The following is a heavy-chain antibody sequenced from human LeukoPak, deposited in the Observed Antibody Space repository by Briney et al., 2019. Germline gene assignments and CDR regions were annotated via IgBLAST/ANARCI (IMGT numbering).Heavy chain of an antibody. D-gene: IGHD5-12*01. J-gene: IGHJ6*03. CDR2: ISGSGGHT. Sequence: GGSLRLSCAASGFTFSSYAMIWVRQAPGEGLEWVSAISGSGGHTYYADSVKGRFSISRDNSKNTLYLQMYSLRAEETAVYYCAKAPYDNYYYCMDVWGKGTTVTVSS. CDR3: AKAPYDNYYYCMDV. CDR1: GFTFSSYA. V-gene: IGHV3-23*01.